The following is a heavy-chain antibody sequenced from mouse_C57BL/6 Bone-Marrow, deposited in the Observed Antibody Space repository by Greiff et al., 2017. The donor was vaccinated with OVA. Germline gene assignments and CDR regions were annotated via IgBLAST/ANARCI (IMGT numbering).Heavy chain of an antibody. CDR2: FYPGSGSI. J-gene: IGHJ2*01. CDR3: ARHEARDGYYPYYFDY. CDR1: GYTFTEYT. D-gene: IGHD2-3*01. V-gene: IGHV1-62-2*01. Sequence: QVQLQQSGAELVKPGASVKLSCKASGYTFTEYTIHWVKQRSGQGLEWIGWFYPGSGSIKYNEKFKDKATLTADKSSSTVYMELSRLTSEDSAVYFCARHEARDGYYPYYFDYWGQGTTLTVSS.